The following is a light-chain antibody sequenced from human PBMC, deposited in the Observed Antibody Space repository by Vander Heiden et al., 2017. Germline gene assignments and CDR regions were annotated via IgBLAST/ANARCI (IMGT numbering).Light chain of an antibody. V-gene: IGLV4-69*01. CDR3: QSWGTGIRV. J-gene: IGLJ1*01. CDR2: LNSDGSH. CDR1: SGHSSYA. Sequence: QLVLTQSPSASASLGASVKLTCTLSSGHSSYAIAWQKQQPEKGPRYLMKLNSDGSHSKGDGSPDRFSGSSAGAERYLTISSLQAEDEADYYCQSWGTGIRVFGTGTKVTVL.